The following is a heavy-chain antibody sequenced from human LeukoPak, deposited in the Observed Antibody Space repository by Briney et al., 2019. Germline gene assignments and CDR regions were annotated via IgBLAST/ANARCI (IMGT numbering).Heavy chain of an antibody. CDR2: VHLDGRT. J-gene: IGHJ4*02. Sequence: PSGTPSLTCGVSGGSVTSTNWWTWVRQPPGKGLEWIGEVHLDGRTNYNPSLKSRLTMSVDLSENHISLKLTSVTAADTVVYYCAREGGFYRPLDYSGQGTLVTVSS. CDR3: AREGGFYRPLDY. CDR1: GGSVTSTNW. D-gene: IGHD3-3*01. V-gene: IGHV4-4*02.